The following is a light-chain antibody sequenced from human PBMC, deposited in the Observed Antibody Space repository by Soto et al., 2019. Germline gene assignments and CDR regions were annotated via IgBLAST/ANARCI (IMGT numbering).Light chain of an antibody. Sequence: DIVMTQSPDSLAVSLGERATINCKSSQSLLYSSNNKNFLAWYQQKPGQPPKLLFYWASTRQSGVPDRFSGSGSGTDFTLTITSVQAEDVAVYYCQQDYSSVAITFGQGTRLEIK. CDR1: QSLLYSSNNKNF. J-gene: IGKJ5*01. V-gene: IGKV4-1*01. CDR3: QQDYSSVAIT. CDR2: WAS.